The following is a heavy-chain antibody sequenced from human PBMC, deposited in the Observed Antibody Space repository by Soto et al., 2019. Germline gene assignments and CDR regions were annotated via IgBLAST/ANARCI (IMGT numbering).Heavy chain of an antibody. D-gene: IGHD6-19*01. J-gene: IGHJ4*02. CDR2: ISGNGAET. V-gene: IGHV3-23*01. CDR1: GFPFSSYA. Sequence: EVQLLESGGGLVQPGGSVRLSCAASGFPFSSYAMSWVRQAPGKGLEWVSAISGNGAETSYAASVRGRFTIARDNSRDTLYLRMNSLRADDTSVYYCVKVRRGSGWFVCSYWGQGRLVTVSS. CDR3: VKVRRGSGWFVCSY.